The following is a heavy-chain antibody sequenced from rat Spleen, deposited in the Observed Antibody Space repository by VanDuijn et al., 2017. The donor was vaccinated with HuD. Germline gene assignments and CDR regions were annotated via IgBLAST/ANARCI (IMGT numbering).Heavy chain of an antibody. V-gene: IGHV5-25*01. J-gene: IGHJ3*01. CDR2: INPGGFNT. CDR1: GFTFNNYD. D-gene: IGHD4-3*01. CDR3: VRQDTSGYSNWFAY. Sequence: EVQLVESGGGLVQPGRSLKLSCEVSGFTFNNYDMAWIRQAPTKGLEWVASINPGGFNTYYRDSVKGRFTVSRDNSKSTLYLQVDSLRSEDTATYYCVRQDTSGYSNWFAYWGQGTLVTVSS.